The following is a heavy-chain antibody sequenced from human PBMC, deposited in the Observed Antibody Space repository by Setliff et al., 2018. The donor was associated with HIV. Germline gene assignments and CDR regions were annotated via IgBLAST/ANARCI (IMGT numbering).Heavy chain of an antibody. J-gene: IGHJ4*01. V-gene: IGHV1-2*02. CDR1: GYNFNVYY. CDR3: ARGINWFAPFDY. Sequence: ASVKVSCKASGYNFNVYYMHWVRQAPGQGLEWMGWINPSSAGTKYAQKFQDRVTMIRDTSITTAYMALSRLTSDDTAVYFCARGINWFAPFDYWGQGTLVTVSS. D-gene: IGHD1-1*01. CDR2: INPSSAGT.